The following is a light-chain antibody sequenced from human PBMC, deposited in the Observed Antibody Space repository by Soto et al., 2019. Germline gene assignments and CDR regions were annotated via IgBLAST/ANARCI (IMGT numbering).Light chain of an antibody. V-gene: IGKV3-15*01. Sequence: EIVMTQSPDTLSVSPGERATLSCRASQSVSSNLAWYQQKPGQAPRLLIYGASTRATGIPARFSGSGSGTEFTLTISSLQSEDFAVYYCQQYGSLSWTFGQGTKVEIK. CDR3: QQYGSLSWT. J-gene: IGKJ1*01. CDR2: GAS. CDR1: QSVSSN.